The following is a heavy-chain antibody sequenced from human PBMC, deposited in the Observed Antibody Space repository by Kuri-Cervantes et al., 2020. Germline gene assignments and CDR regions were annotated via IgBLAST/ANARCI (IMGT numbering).Heavy chain of an antibody. CDR1: GFTFSDHY. V-gene: IGHV3-72*01. Sequence: GESLKISCGASGFTFSDHYMDWVRQAPGKGLEWPGRIKNKLNSYTTEYAASVRGRFTISRDDSRNTLYLQMNSLKTEDTAVYYCARDPRTMTYWGQGTLVTVSS. D-gene: IGHD2-21*02. CDR2: IKNKLNSYTT. CDR3: ARDPRTMTY. J-gene: IGHJ4*02.